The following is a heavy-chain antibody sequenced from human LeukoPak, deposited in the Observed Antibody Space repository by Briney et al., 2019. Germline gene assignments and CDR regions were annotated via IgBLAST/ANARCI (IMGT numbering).Heavy chain of an antibody. CDR1: GFTVSFNY. J-gene: IGHJ6*03. V-gene: IGHV3-53*01. CDR3: ARAQWRTYSYYYMDV. Sequence: SGGSLRLSCGASGFTVSFNYMSWVRQAPGKGLEWISVIYSGGSTYYADSVKGRFTISRDDSKNTLYLQMNSLRAEDTAIYYCARAQWRTYSYYYMDVWGKGTTVTVSS. D-gene: IGHD6-19*01. CDR2: IYSGGST.